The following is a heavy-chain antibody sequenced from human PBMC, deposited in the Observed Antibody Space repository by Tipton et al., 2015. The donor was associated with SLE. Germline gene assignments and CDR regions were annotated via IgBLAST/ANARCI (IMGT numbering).Heavy chain of an antibody. CDR3: ARDRDTAKVFID. J-gene: IGHJ4*02. D-gene: IGHD5-18*01. V-gene: IGHV4-39*07. CDR2: IYYSGST. CDR1: GGSIRSSTYY. Sequence: TLSLTCTVSGGSIRSSTYYWAWLRQPPGKGLEWIASIYYSGSTYYNPSLKSRVTISLDTSKNQFSLRLNSVTAADTAVYYCARDRDTAKVFIDWGQGTLVTVSS.